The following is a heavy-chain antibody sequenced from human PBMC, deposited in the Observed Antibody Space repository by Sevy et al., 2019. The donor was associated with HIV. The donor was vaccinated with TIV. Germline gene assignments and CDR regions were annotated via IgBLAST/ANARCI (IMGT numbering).Heavy chain of an antibody. V-gene: IGHV3-11*01. D-gene: IGHD2-2*01. CDR3: ASRGYCSSASCLSHHYYMDV. J-gene: IGHJ6*03. Sequence: GGSLRLSCAASGFTFSDYYMSWIRQAPGKGLEWVSYISGSGSTIYYADSVKGRFTISRDNAKNSLYLQMNSLRAEDTGVYYWASRGYCSSASCLSHHYYMDVWGKGTTVTVSS. CDR1: GFTFSDYY. CDR2: ISGSGSTI.